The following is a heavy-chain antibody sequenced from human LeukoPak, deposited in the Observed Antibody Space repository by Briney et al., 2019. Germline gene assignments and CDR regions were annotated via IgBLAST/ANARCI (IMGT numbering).Heavy chain of an antibody. CDR3: ASVAVAGYFDS. V-gene: IGHV3-21*01. CDR2: ISSGSSYI. J-gene: IGHJ4*02. D-gene: IGHD6-19*01. CDR1: GFPFSSYT. Sequence: GGSLRLSCAASGFPFSSYTMNWVRQAPGKGLEWVSSISSGSSYIYYADSVKGRFTISRDNAKNSPYLQMNSLRAEDTAVYYCASVAVAGYFDSWGQGTLVTVSS.